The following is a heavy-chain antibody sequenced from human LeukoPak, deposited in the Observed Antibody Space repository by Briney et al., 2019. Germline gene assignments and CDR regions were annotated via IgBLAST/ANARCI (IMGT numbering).Heavy chain of an antibody. CDR1: GGTFSSYA. D-gene: IGHD2-2*01. V-gene: IGHV1-69*13. CDR3: ARVGTYCSSTSCYVRDY. J-gene: IGHJ4*02. CDR2: IIPMFGTA. Sequence: ASVKVSCNASGGTFSSYAISWVRQAPGQGLEWMGGIIPMFGTANYAQKFQGRVTITADESTTTAYMELSSLRSDDTAVYYCARVGTYCSSTSCYVRDYWGQGTLVTVSS.